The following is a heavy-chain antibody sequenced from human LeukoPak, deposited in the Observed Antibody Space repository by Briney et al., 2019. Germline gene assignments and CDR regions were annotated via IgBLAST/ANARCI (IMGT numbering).Heavy chain of an antibody. Sequence: ASVKVSCKASGYTFTSYGISWVRQAPGQGLEWMGWISAYNGNTNHAQKLQSRVTMTTDTSTSTVYMELRSLRSDDTAVYYCARGSPPRRNYDSRGYYSYYFDYWGQGTLVTVSS. J-gene: IGHJ4*02. CDR2: ISAYNGNT. CDR1: GYTFTSYG. D-gene: IGHD3-22*01. V-gene: IGHV1-18*01. CDR3: ARGSPPRRNYDSRGYYSYYFDY.